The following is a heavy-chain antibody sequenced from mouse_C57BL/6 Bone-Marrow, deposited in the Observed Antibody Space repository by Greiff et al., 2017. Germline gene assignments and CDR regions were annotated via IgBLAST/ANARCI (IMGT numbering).Heavy chain of an antibody. CDR2: FYPGSGSI. CDR1: GYTFTEYT. V-gene: IGHV1-62-2*01. Sequence: VKLVESGAELVKPGASVKLSCKASGYTFTEYTIHWVKQRSGQGLEWIGWFYPGSGSIKYNEKFKDKATLTADKSSSTVSMELSRLTSEDSAVYFCARHGRRNYLRDWYFDVWGTGTTVTVSS. D-gene: IGHD2-1*01. J-gene: IGHJ1*03. CDR3: ARHGRRNYLRDWYFDV.